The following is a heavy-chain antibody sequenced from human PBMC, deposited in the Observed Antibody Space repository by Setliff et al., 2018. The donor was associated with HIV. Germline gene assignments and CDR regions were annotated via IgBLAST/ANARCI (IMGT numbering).Heavy chain of an antibody. Sequence: GGSLRLSCAASGFTFTAYGMHWVRQAPGKGLEWVAFIRYDGSNQYYADSVKGRFTISRDNSKNTLYLQMNSLRAEDTAVYYCAKCGGVTCYSASWYFDYWGQGTLVTVSS. D-gene: IGHD2-15*01. CDR3: AKCGGVTCYSASWYFDY. CDR1: GFTFTAYG. CDR2: IRYDGSNQ. J-gene: IGHJ4*02. V-gene: IGHV3-30*02.